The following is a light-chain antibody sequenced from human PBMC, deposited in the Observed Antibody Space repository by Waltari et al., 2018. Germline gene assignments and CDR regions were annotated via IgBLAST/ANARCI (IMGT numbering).Light chain of an antibody. CDR1: QSLFDSDDGNTY. CDR3: MQRIEFPWT. CDR2: TLS. Sequence: DIVMTQTPLSLPVTPGEPASISCRSSQSLFDSDDGNTYLDWYLQKPGQSPQLLIYTLSYRAFGVPERFSGSGSGTDFTLKISRLEAEDVGVYYCMQRIEFPWTFGQGTKVEIK. V-gene: IGKV2-40*01. J-gene: IGKJ1*01.